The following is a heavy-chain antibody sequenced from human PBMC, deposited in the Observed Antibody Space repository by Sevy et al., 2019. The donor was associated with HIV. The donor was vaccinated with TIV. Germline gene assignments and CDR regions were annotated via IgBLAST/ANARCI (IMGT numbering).Heavy chain of an antibody. J-gene: IGHJ3*02. V-gene: IGHV4-39*01. CDR1: GASIRDSSYY. D-gene: IGHD6-13*01. CDR2: IYSYGDT. Sequence: SETLSLTCTVSGASIRDSSYYWAWIRQPPGKGLEWIGNIYSYGDTYYNSSLKSRVTISVDTSKNQFSLSLTSVTAADTAIYFCARSMEQQLDAFDIWRQGTMVTVSS. CDR3: ARSMEQQLDAFDI.